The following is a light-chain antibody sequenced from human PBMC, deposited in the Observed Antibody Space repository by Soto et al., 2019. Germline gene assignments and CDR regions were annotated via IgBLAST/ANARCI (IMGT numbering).Light chain of an antibody. CDR1: EHVEIY. CDR2: DGS. V-gene: IGKV3-11*01. J-gene: IGKJ4*01. Sequence: ETVLTQSPATLSLSPGERATLSCRASEHVEIYLAWYQQKPGLAPRLLIYDGSNRATGIPARFSGSGSGTDFSLTIRSLEPEDSAVYYCQQRRNWPPLTFGGGTRVEIK. CDR3: QQRRNWPPLT.